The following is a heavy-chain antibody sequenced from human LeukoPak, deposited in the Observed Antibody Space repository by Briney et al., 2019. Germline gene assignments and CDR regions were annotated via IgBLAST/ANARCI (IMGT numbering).Heavy chain of an antibody. CDR2: ISSSS. CDR3: TRGSFRGYSYGLPPDY. D-gene: IGHD5-18*01. CDR1: GFTFSDYS. J-gene: IGHJ4*02. V-gene: IGHV3-21*01. Sequence: PGGSLRLSCAASGFTFSDYSMNWVRQAPGKGPERVSSISSSSYYADSVKGRFTISRDNAKNSLYLQMNSLRTEDTAVYYCTRGSFRGYSYGLPPDYWGQGALVTVSS.